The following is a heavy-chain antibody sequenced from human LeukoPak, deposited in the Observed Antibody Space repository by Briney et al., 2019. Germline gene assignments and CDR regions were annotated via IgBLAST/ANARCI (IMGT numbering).Heavy chain of an antibody. CDR3: ARILYSNNIDY. Sequence: SETLSLTCTVSGGSISSYYWSWIRQPLGKGLEWIGSIYYSGRTYYNPSLKSRVTISVDTSKNQFSLKLNSVPAADTAVYYCARILYSNNIDYWGQGTLVTVSS. CDR2: IYYSGRT. CDR1: GGSISSYY. D-gene: IGHD2/OR15-2a*01. J-gene: IGHJ4*02. V-gene: IGHV4-59*12.